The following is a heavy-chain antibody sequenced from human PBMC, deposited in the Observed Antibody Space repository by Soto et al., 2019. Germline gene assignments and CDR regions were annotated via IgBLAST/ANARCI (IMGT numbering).Heavy chain of an antibody. CDR2: IYSGGST. CDR1: GFTVSSNY. Sequence: GGSLRLSCAASGFTVSSNYMSWVRQAPGKGLEWVSVIYSGGSTYYADSVKGRFTISRHNSKNTLYLQMNSLRAEDTAVYYCASATGDTAMAPGAFDIWGQGTMVTVS. V-gene: IGHV3-53*04. D-gene: IGHD5-18*01. CDR3: ASATGDTAMAPGAFDI. J-gene: IGHJ3*02.